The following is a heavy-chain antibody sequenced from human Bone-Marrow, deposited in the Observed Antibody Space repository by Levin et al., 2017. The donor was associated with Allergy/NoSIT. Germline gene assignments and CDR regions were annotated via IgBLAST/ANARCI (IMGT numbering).Heavy chain of an antibody. Sequence: SSETLSLTCTVEGGSVSRGSNYWSWIRQSAGKGLEWIGSMYDSGSTDYNPSLKSRVTISGDTSKNQFSLKMTSLTPADTAVYYCARSNGGGSYYNYFHYGMDVWGQGTTVTVSS. CDR2: MYDSGST. V-gene: IGHV4-61*01. CDR3: ARSNGGGSYYNYFHYGMDV. CDR1: GGSVSRGSNY. J-gene: IGHJ6*02. D-gene: IGHD1-26*01.